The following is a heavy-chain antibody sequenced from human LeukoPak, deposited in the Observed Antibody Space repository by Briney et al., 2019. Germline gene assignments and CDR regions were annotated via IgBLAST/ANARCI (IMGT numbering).Heavy chain of an antibody. CDR1: GFTFSSYG. CDR2: IIGSGGST. V-gene: IGHV3-23*01. D-gene: IGHD4-17*01. CDR3: ARSDYGDYGDY. J-gene: IGHJ4*02. Sequence: GGSLRLSCAASGFTFSSYGMTWVRQAPGKGLEWVSSIIGSGGSTFYADSVKGRFTISRDNSKNTLFLQMNSLRAEDTAVYYCARSDYGDYGDYWGQGTLVTVSS.